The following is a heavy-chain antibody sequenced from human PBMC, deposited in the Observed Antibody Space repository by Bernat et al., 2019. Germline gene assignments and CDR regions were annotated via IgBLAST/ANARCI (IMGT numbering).Heavy chain of an antibody. J-gene: IGHJ4*02. CDR2: IYYSGST. CDR1: GDSISSSSYY. D-gene: IGHD1-7*01. V-gene: IGHV4-39*01. Sequence: QLQLQESGPGLVKPSETLSLTCTVSGDSISSSSYYWGWIRQPPGKGLEWIGSIYYSGSTYYNPSLKSRVTISVDTSKNQFSLKLSSVTAADTAVYYCARLPLTGTIDYWGQGTLVTVSS. CDR3: ARLPLTGTIDY.